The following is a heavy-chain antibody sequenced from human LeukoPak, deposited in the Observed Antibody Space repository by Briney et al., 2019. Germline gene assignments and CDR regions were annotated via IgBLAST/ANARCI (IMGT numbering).Heavy chain of an antibody. CDR3: AKHFDIVVVIAFFDY. CDR1: GFTFSSYA. CDR2: ISGSGGST. D-gene: IGHD3-22*01. V-gene: IGHV3-23*01. J-gene: IGHJ4*02. Sequence: GGSLRLSCAASGFTFSSYAMSWVRQAPGKGLEWVSAISGSGGSTYYADSVKGRFTISRDNSENTLYLQMNSLRAEDTAVYYCAKHFDIVVVIAFFDYWGQGTLVTVSS.